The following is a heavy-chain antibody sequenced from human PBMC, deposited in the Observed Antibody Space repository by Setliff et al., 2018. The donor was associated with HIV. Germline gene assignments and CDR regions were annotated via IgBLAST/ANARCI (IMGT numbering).Heavy chain of an antibody. CDR3: ARDGGGFASGTFDI. Sequence: PSETLSLTCTVSGGSINSGGYYWTWIRQPPGKGLEWIGYIYYSGSTNYNPSLKTRVTVSADTSKNQFSLKLTSVTAADTAVYYCARDGGGFASGTFDIWGQGTKVTVSS. D-gene: IGHD2-15*01. V-gene: IGHV4-61*08. CDR2: IYYSGST. CDR1: GGSINSGGYY. J-gene: IGHJ3*02.